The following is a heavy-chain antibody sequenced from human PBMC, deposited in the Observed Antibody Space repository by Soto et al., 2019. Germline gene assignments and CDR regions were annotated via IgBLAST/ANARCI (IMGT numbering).Heavy chain of an antibody. CDR2: IHAYNGDT. D-gene: IGHD4-17*01. CDR3: ARADYGDDDY. J-gene: IGHJ4*02. Sequence: QVQLVQSGAEVKKPGASVKVSCKASGYTFSSYRISWVRQAPGQGPEWMGWIHAYNGDTKDAQKFQDRLIMTTDTSTSTAYMELRSLTSDDTAVYYCARADYGDDDYWGQGTLVTVSS. CDR1: GYTFSSYR. V-gene: IGHV1-18*01.